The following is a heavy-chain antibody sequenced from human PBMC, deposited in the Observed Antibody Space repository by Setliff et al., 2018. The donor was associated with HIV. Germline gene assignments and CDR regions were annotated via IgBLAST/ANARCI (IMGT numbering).Heavy chain of an antibody. CDR1: GYSISSGYY. CDR3: ARHRRYCSGGSCSDAFDI. D-gene: IGHD2-15*01. V-gene: IGHV4-38-2*01. Sequence: SETLSLTCAVSGYSISSGYYWGWIRQPPGKGLEWIGSIYHSGSTYYNPSLKSRVTISVDTPKNQFSLKLSSVTAADTAVYYCARHRRYCSGGSCSDAFDIWGQGTMVTVSS. CDR2: IYHSGST. J-gene: IGHJ3*02.